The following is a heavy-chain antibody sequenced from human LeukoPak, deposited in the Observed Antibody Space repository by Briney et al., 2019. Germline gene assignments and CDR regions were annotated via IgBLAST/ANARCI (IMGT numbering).Heavy chain of an antibody. Sequence: PGGSLRLSCAASGFTVSSNYMSWVRQAPGKGLEWVSVIYSGGSTYYADSVKGRFTISRDNSKNTLYLQMNSPRAEDTAVYYCARAVGDDFWSGYYPNWFDPWGQGTLVAVSS. CDR2: IYSGGST. CDR1: GFTVSSNY. D-gene: IGHD3-3*01. CDR3: ARAVGDDFWSGYYPNWFDP. J-gene: IGHJ5*02. V-gene: IGHV3-53*01.